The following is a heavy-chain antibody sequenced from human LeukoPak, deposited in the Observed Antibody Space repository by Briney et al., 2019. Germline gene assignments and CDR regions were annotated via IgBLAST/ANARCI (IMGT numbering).Heavy chain of an antibody. Sequence: GGSLRLSCAASGFTFSSYGMHWVRQAPGKGLEWVAVISYDGSNKYYADSVKGRFTISRDNSKNTLYLQMNSLRAEDTAVYYCAKDEYQLLWGFDYWGQGTLATVSS. CDR1: GFTFSSYG. CDR2: ISYDGSNK. V-gene: IGHV3-30*18. J-gene: IGHJ4*02. CDR3: AKDEYQLLWGFDY. D-gene: IGHD2-2*01.